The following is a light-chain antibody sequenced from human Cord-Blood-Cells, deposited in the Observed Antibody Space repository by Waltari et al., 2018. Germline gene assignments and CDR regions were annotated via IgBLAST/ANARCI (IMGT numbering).Light chain of an antibody. Sequence: QSALTQPASVSGSPGQSITISCTGTSSDVGGYNYVSWYQQHPGKAPKLMMYDVSNRPAGVSKRFSGSKSGSTASLTISGRQAEDESDYYCSSYTSSSTVVFGGGTKLTVL. CDR2: DVS. CDR1: SSDVGGYNY. J-gene: IGLJ2*01. V-gene: IGLV2-14*01. CDR3: SSYTSSSTVV.